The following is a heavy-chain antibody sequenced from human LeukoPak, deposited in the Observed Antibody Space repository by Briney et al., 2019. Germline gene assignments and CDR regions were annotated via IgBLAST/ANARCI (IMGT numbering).Heavy chain of an antibody. Sequence: GGSLRPSCAASGFTFSDHAMDWVRQAPGKGLEWVGRIRNKANSYTTEYAASVQGRFTVSRDDSMNSLYLQMNSMKTEDTAVYYCTRLVGANDWGQGTLVTVSS. CDR1: GFTFSDHA. D-gene: IGHD1-26*01. CDR2: IRNKANSYTT. CDR3: TRLVGAND. J-gene: IGHJ4*02. V-gene: IGHV3-72*01.